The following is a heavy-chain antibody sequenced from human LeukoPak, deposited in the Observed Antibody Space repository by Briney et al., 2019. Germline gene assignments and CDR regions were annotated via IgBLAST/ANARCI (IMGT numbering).Heavy chain of an antibody. CDR2: ISNSGDAT. J-gene: IGHJ4*02. D-gene: IGHD1-1*01. Sequence: GGSLRLSCAGSGFIFSNYAMSWVRQAPGQGLEWVSTISNSGDATFYADAVKGRFTISRDNSKNTLYLQMYSLRAEDTAIYYCAKAPPYTKYFDYWGQGTLLTVSS. CDR1: GFIFSNYA. CDR3: AKAPPYTKYFDY. V-gene: IGHV3-23*01.